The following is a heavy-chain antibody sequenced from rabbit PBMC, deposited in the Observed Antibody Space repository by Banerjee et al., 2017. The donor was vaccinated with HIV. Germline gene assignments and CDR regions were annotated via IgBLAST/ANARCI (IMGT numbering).Heavy chain of an antibody. J-gene: IGHJ4*01. CDR3: ARGEYTYGYAGYGL. Sequence: QSLEESGGGLVQPEGSLTLTCTASGFSFSSGYDMCWVRQAPGKGLEWIACMDAGNSGSTYYANWAKGRFTISKTSSTTVTLQMTGLTAADTATYFCARGEYTYGYAGYGLWGPGTLVTVS. CDR2: MDAGNSGST. CDR1: GFSFSSGYD. V-gene: IGHV1S40*01. D-gene: IGHD6-1*01.